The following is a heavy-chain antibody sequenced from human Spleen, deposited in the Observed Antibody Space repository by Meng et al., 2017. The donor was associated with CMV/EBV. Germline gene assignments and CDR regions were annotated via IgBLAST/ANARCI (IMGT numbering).Heavy chain of an antibody. CDR3: AKIGSFTYYYYGMDV. Sequence: GGSLKISCAASGFAFSRYAMSWVRQAPGKGLEWVSVIYSGGSATYYADSMKGRFTISRDNSKNTLFLQMDSLGAEDTAVYYCAKIGSFTYYYYGMDVWGQGTTVTVSS. V-gene: IGHV3-23*03. CDR1: GFAFSRYA. CDR2: IYSGGSAT. D-gene: IGHD1-26*01. J-gene: IGHJ6*02.